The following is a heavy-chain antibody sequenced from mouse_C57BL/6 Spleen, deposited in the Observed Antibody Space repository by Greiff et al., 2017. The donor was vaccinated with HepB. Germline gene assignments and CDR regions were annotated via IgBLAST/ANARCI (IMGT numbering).Heavy chain of an antibody. CDR1: GYTFTSYW. V-gene: IGHV1-50*01. CDR3: ARREDD. CDR2: IDPPDSYT. Sequence: VQLQQSGAELVKPGASVKLSCKASGYTFTSYWMQWVKQRPGQGLEWIGEIDPPDSYTNYNQKFKGKATLTVDTSSSTAYMQLSSLTSEDSAVYYCARREDDWGQGTTLTVSS. J-gene: IGHJ2*01.